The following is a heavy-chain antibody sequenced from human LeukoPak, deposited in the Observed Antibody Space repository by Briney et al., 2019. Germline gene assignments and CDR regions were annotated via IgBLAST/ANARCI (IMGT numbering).Heavy chain of an antibody. CDR2: IWYDGSDE. Sequence: PGRSLRLSCAASGFTFSTYGMHWVRQAPGKGLEWVAVIWYDGSDEYYADSVKGRFTISRDNSKNTMYLQMNSLRAADTAVYYCAKAHYGDYSHFHGMDVWGQGTTVTVSS. CDR1: GFTFSTYG. CDR3: AKAHYGDYSHFHGMDV. V-gene: IGHV3-33*06. D-gene: IGHD4-17*01. J-gene: IGHJ6*02.